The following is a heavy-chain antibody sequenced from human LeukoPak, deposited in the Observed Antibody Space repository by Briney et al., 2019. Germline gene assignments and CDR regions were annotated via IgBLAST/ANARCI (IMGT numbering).Heavy chain of an antibody. CDR1: GGSFSGHY. V-gene: IGHV4-34*01. D-gene: IGHD4-11*01. CDR3: ARSNYYYYYYMDV. Sequence: PSETLSLTCAVSGGSFSGHYWNWIRQPPGKGLEWIGEINHGGSTNYNPSLKSRVTISVDTSKNQFSLKLSSVTAADTAVYYCARSNYYYYYYMDVWGKGTTVTVSS. CDR2: INHGGST. J-gene: IGHJ6*03.